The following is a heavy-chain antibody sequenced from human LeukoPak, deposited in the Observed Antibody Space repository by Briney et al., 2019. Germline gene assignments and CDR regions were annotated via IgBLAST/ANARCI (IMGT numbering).Heavy chain of an antibody. CDR2: IRYDGSNK. V-gene: IGHV3-30*02. J-gene: IGHJ4*02. D-gene: IGHD5-12*01. CDR3: AKDLDNSGYEFDSADY. CDR1: GFTFSDYG. Sequence: GGSLRLSCAASGFTFSDYGMHWVRQAPGKGLEWVAFIRYDGSNKYYADSVKGRFTISRDNSKNTMYLQMNSLRAEDTAVYYCAKDLDNSGYEFDSADYWGQGTLVTVSS.